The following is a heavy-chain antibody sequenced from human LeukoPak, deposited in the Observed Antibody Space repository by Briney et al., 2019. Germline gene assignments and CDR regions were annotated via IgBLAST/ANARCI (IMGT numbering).Heavy chain of an antibody. D-gene: IGHD4-17*01. CDR3: ARDVGDYANY. CDR2: ISYDGSNN. Sequence: PGGSLRLSCAASGFTFNSYIMHWVRQAPGKGLEWVAVISYDGSNNYYADSVKGRFTISRDNSKNTLYLQMNSLRAEDTAVYYCARDVGDYANYWGQGTLVTVSS. J-gene: IGHJ4*02. CDR1: GFTFNSYI. V-gene: IGHV3-30-3*01.